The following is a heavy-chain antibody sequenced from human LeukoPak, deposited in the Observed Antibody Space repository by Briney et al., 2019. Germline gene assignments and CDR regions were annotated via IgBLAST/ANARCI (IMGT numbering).Heavy chain of an antibody. J-gene: IGHJ4*02. CDR1: GFTFSSHG. CDR3: ARDKDSSSWYVGTVDY. CDR2: ISSSSSYI. V-gene: IGHV3-21*01. Sequence: GGSLRLSCAASGFTFSSHGMHWVRQAPCKGLEWVSSISSSSSYIYYADSVRGRFTISRDNAKNSLYLQMNSLRAEDTAVYYCARDKDSSSWYVGTVDYWGQGTLVTVSS. D-gene: IGHD6-13*01.